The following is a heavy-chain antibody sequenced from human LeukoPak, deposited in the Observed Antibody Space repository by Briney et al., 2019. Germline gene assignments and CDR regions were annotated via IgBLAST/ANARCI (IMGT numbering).Heavy chain of an antibody. CDR2: IYYSGST. CDR1: GGSISSGGYY. CDR3: ARMTTVTNYYYHGMDV. D-gene: IGHD4-17*01. V-gene: IGHV4-31*03. Sequence: PSQTLSLTCTVSGGSISSGGYYWSWIRQHPGKGLEWIGYIYYSGSTYYNPSLKSRVTISVDTSKNQFSLKLSSVTAADTAVYYCARMTTVTNYYYHGMDVWGQGTTVTVSS. J-gene: IGHJ6*02.